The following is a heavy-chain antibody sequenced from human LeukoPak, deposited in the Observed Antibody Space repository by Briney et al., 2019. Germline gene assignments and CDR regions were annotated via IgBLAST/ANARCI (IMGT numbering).Heavy chain of an antibody. V-gene: IGHV4-34*01. J-gene: IGHJ5*02. CDR2: INHSGST. CDR3: ARFLSFRSYGPTYYNWFDP. Sequence: SETLSLTCAVYGGSFSGYYWSWIRQPPGKGLEWIGEINHSGSTNYNPSLTSRVTISVDTSKNQFSLKLSSVTAADTAVYYCARFLSFRSYGPTYYNWFDPWGQGTLVTVSS. D-gene: IGHD5-18*01. CDR1: GGSFSGYY.